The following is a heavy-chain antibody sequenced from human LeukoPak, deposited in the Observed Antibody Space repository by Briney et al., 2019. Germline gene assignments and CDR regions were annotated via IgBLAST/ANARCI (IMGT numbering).Heavy chain of an antibody. CDR3: AKKYYDSSGYLDY. V-gene: IGHV3-23*01. D-gene: IGHD3-22*01. J-gene: IGHJ4*02. CDR2: ISGSGGSA. CDR1: GFTFSSYA. Sequence: GGSLRLSCAASGFTFSSYAMSWVRQAPGKGLEWVSAISGSGGSAYYADSVKGRFTISRDNSKNTLYLQMNSLRAEDTAVYYCAKKYYDSSGYLDYWGQGTLVTVSS.